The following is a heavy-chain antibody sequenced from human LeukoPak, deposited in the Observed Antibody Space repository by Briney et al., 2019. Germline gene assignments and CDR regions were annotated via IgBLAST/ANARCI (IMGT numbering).Heavy chain of an antibody. CDR3: VRDYFCSGGTCDDCFDP. V-gene: IGHV1-18*01. CDR1: GYTFTNYG. Sequence: GASVKVSCKASGYTFTNYGISWVRQAPGQGLEWMAWISTYDHDTNYAQKFRGRVTMTTDTSTSTAYMKLRSLGSDDTAVYYCVRDYFCSGGTCDDCFDPWGQGTLVTVSS. CDR2: ISTYDHDT. J-gene: IGHJ5*02. D-gene: IGHD2-15*01.